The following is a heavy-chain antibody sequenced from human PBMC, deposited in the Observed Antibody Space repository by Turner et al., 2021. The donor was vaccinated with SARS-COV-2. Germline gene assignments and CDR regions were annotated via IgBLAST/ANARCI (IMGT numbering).Heavy chain of an antibody. Sequence: QVQLVQSGAEVKKPGASVKVSCKASGYTFSSYDMHWVRQAPGQRLEWMGWINGGNGNTKYSQKFQGRVTITRDTSASTAYMELSSLRSEDTAVYYCARQLWLRGGFDYWGQGTLVTVSS. J-gene: IGHJ4*02. CDR2: INGGNGNT. V-gene: IGHV1-3*01. CDR1: GYTFSSYD. D-gene: IGHD5-18*01. CDR3: ARQLWLRGGFDY.